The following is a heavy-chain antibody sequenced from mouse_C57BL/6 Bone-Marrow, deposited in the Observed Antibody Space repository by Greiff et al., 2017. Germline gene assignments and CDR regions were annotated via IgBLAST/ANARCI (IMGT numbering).Heavy chain of an antibody. CDR2: IYPRSGNT. CDR3: ARGHYYGSSFYAMDY. Sequence: VQLQQSGAELARPGASVKLSCKASGYTFTSYGISWVKQRTGQGLEWIGEIYPRSGNTYYNEKFKGKATLTVDTSSSTAYMELHSLTSEDSAVYFCARGHYYGSSFYAMDYWGQGTSVTVSS. V-gene: IGHV1-81*01. D-gene: IGHD1-1*01. CDR1: GYTFTSYG. J-gene: IGHJ4*01.